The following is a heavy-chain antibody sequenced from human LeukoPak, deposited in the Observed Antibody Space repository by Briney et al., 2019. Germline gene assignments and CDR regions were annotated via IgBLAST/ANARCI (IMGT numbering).Heavy chain of an antibody. V-gene: IGHV4-31*03. CDR1: GGSISRGGYY. Sequence: SETLSLTCTVPGGSISRGGYYWSWIRQHPRKGLEWLGYFSYRGGTFSSPSLKSRVPISVDTSKHQFSLNLISVTAADTAVYYCARGGSGSYYQIFDYWGQGTLVTVSS. CDR3: ARGGSGSYYQIFDY. D-gene: IGHD3-10*01. J-gene: IGHJ4*02. CDR2: FSYRGGT.